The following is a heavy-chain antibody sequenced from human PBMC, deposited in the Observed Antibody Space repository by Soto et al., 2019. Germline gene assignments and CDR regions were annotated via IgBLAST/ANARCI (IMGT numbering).Heavy chain of an antibody. V-gene: IGHV4-34*01. J-gene: IGHJ4*02. Sequence: SETLSLTCAVYGGSFSGYYWSWIRQPPGKGLEWIGEINHSGSTNYNPSLKSRVTISVDTSKNQFSLKLSSVTAADTAVHYCARGRYSRGSGSYYLFPFDYWGQGTLVTVSS. CDR1: GGSFSGYY. CDR2: INHSGST. CDR3: ARGRYSRGSGSYYLFPFDY. D-gene: IGHD3-10*01.